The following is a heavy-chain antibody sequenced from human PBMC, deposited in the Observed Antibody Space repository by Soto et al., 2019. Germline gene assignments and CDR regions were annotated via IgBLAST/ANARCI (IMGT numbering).Heavy chain of an antibody. CDR3: AKEFIGWRYFDY. CDR2: ISYDGSNK. D-gene: IGHD6-19*01. CDR1: GFSFRSYG. J-gene: IGHJ4*02. V-gene: IGHV3-30*18. Sequence: PGGSLRLSCAASGFSFRSYGMHWVRQAPGKGLEWVAVISYDGSNKYYADSVKGRFTISRDNSKNTLYLQMNSLRAEDTAVYYCAKEFIGWRYFDYWGQGTLVTVSS.